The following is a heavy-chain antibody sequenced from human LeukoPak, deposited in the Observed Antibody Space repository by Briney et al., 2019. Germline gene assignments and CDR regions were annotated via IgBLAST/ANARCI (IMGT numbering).Heavy chain of an antibody. CDR3: ARDWGNSGYITDY. CDR1: GFTFDDYA. CDR2: ISWNSGSI. V-gene: IGHV3-9*01. D-gene: IGHD5-12*01. Sequence: PGGSLRLSRAASGFTFDDYAMHWVRQAPGKGLEWVSGISWNSGSIGYADSVKGRFIISRDNAKNSLYLQMNGLRDEDTAVYYCARDWGNSGYITDYWGQGTLVTVSS. J-gene: IGHJ4*02.